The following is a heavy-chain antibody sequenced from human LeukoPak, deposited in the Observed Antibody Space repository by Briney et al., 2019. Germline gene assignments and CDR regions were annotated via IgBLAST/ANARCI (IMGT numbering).Heavy chain of an antibody. J-gene: IGHJ4*02. CDR2: ISASGGST. CDR1: GFTFNNYA. CDR3: AKGSYSSGWYGSNFDS. D-gene: IGHD6-19*01. Sequence: NPGGSLRLSCAASGFTFNNYAMSWVRQAPGQGLEWVSGISASGGSTYYADSVQGRFTISRDNSNNTLYLQMSSLRAEDTALYSCAKGSYSSGWYGSNFDSWGQGTLVTVSS. V-gene: IGHV3-23*01.